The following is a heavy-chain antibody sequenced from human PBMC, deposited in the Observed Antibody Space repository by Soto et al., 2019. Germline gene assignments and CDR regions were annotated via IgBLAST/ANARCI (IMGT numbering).Heavy chain of an antibody. Sequence: EVQLVESGGGVIQPGGSLRLSCAASGFNVSRNYMSWVRQAPGKGLEWVSVLYNTGGGDYADSVKGRFTMSRDKSKNTLHLQMNNLRVEDTAVYYCARGGSGSWLGLDYWGQGTLVTVSS. CDR1: GFNVSRNY. J-gene: IGHJ4*02. CDR3: ARGGSGSWLGLDY. V-gene: IGHV3-53*01. D-gene: IGHD6-13*01. CDR2: LYNTGGG.